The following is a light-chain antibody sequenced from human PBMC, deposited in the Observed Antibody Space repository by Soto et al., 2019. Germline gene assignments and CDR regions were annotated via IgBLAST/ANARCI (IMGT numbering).Light chain of an antibody. V-gene: IGKV3-20*01. Sequence: MMTQSPGARSSSPGEMSILGDGTSQSLSSRNLAWYQKKHGQAPRLIIYGASSRATGIPDRFSGSWSGTDCILTISSLEPEDFPLYYCQQYGNSPITLRQGTRLEI. CDR3: QQYGNSPIT. CDR2: GAS. CDR1: QSLSSRN. J-gene: IGKJ5*01.